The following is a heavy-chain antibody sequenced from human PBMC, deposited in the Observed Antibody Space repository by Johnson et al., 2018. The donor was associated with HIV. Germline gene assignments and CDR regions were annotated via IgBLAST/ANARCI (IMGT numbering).Heavy chain of an antibody. CDR1: GFIFSDYA. CDR2: TSYDEIKN. J-gene: IGHJ3*02. Sequence: QVQLVESGGGVVRPGRSLRLSCAASGFIFSDYAMHWVRLAPGKGLEWVAVTSYDEIKNNYADSVKGRFTISRDNSKNTLFLQMTSLTAEDTAVFSCVRGEEGAFDIWGQGTMVTVSS. V-gene: IGHV3-30*04. CDR3: VRGEEGAFDI.